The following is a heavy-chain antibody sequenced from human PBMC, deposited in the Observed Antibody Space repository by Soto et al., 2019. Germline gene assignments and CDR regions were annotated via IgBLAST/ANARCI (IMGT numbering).Heavy chain of an antibody. D-gene: IGHD3-22*01. CDR1: GFTFSSSE. J-gene: IGHJ3*01. CDR2: IHPSGQPI. V-gene: IGHV3-48*03. Sequence: EVQLVESGGGLVHPEGSLRLSCAVSGFTFSSSEMYWVRQAPGKGLEWISYIHPSGQPIFYADSVKGRFTISRDNANNSLFLQMNSLRAEDTAVYYCARRDSRWGQGTMVTVSS. CDR3: ARRDSR.